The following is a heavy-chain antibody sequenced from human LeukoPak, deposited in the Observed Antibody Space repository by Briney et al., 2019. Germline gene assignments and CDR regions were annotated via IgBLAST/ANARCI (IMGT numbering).Heavy chain of an antibody. CDR3: ASGGYCSSTSCYPDYYYYYMDV. D-gene: IGHD2-2*01. J-gene: IGHJ6*03. Sequence: ASVKVSCKASGGTFSSYAISWVRQAPGQGLEWMGWINPNSGGTKYAQKFQSRVTMTRDTSISTAYMELSRLRSDDTAVYYCASGGYCSSTSCYPDYYYYYMDVWGKGTTVTVSS. V-gene: IGHV1-2*02. CDR1: GGTFSSYA. CDR2: INPNSGGT.